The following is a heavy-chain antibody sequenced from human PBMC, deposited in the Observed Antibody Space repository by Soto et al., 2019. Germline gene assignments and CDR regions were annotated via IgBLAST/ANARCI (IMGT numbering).Heavy chain of an antibody. D-gene: IGHD4-17*01. J-gene: IGHJ4*02. CDR2: IYPGDSDT. CDR3: ARRTVTPRGALFDY. CDR1: GYHFTNYW. Sequence: GESLKISCQGSGYHFTNYWIGWVRQMPGKGLEWMGIIYPGDSDTRYSPSFQGQVTISADKSVSTAYLQWSSLKASDTAMYYCARRTVTPRGALFDYWGQGTLVTVSS. V-gene: IGHV5-51*01.